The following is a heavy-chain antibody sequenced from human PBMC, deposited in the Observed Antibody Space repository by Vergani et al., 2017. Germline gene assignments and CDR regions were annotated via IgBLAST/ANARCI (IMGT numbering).Heavy chain of an antibody. CDR1: GFTLDDYA. Sequence: EVQLVESGGVVVQPGGSLRLSCAASGFTLDDYAMHWVRQAPGKGLEWVSLISWDGGSTYYADSVKGRFTISRDNSKNSLYLQMNSLRAEDTALYYCAKDHYGDYGSFDYWGQGTLVTVSS. CDR3: AKDHYGDYGSFDY. V-gene: IGHV3-43D*03. CDR2: ISWDGGST. D-gene: IGHD4-17*01. J-gene: IGHJ4*02.